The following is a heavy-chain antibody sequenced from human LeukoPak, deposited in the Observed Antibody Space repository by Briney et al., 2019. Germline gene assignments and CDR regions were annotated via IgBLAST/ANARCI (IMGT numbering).Heavy chain of an antibody. D-gene: IGHD3-16*01. Sequence: SETLSLTCTVSGGSISSYYWSWIRQPPGKGLEWIGSIYYSGSTYYNPSLKSRVTISVDTSKNQFSLKLSSVTAADTAVYYCARHPTALDYDYVWGSYSWGQGTLVTVSS. CDR3: ARHPTALDYDYVWGSYS. CDR2: IYYSGST. V-gene: IGHV4-39*01. J-gene: IGHJ5*02. CDR1: GGSISSYY.